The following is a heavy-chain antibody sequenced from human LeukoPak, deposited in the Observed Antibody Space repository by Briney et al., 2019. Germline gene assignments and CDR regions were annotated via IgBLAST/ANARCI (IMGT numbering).Heavy chain of an antibody. J-gene: IGHJ6*03. Sequence: SETLSLTCTVSGGSISSYYWSWIRQPPGKGLEWIGYIYYSGSTNYNPSLKSRVTISVDTSKNQFSLKLSSVTAADTAVYYCARGSSFLDSYYYYYMDVWGKGTTVTVSS. CDR1: GGSISSYY. CDR3: ARGSSFLDSYYYYYMDV. V-gene: IGHV4-59*01. D-gene: IGHD2/OR15-2a*01. CDR2: IYYSGST.